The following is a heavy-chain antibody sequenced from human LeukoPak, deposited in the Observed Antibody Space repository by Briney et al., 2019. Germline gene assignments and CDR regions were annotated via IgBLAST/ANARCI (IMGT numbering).Heavy chain of an antibody. J-gene: IGHJ6*03. Sequence: SETLSLTCTVSGYSISSGYYWGWIRQPPGKGLEWIGSIYHSGSTYYNPSLKSRVTMSVDTSKNQFSLKLSSVTAADTAVYYCARVFGDYVSAMDVWGKGTTVTISS. CDR2: IYHSGST. CDR1: GYSISSGYY. V-gene: IGHV4-38-2*02. CDR3: ARVFGDYVSAMDV. D-gene: IGHD4-17*01.